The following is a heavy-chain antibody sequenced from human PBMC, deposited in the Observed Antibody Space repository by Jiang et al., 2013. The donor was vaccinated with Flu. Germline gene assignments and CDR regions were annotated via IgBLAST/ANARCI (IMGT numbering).Heavy chain of an antibody. CDR1: GYTFTDFY. J-gene: IGHJ4*02. D-gene: IGHD1-26*01. CDR3: ATRRSGGSYLSR. V-gene: IGHV1-69-2*01. CDR2: VDPEDGET. Sequence: GAEVKKPGASVKVSCKASGYTFTDFYVHWVQQAPGKGLEWVGFVDPEDGETKYAEKFQGRVTITADTSTDTAYMELSSLRSEDTAVFYCATRRSGGSYLSRWGQGTLVTVSS.